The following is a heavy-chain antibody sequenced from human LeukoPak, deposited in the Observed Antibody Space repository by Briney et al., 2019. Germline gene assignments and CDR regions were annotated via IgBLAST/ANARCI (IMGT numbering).Heavy chain of an antibody. J-gene: IGHJ4*02. CDR1: GYTFTSYY. V-gene: IGHV1-46*01. D-gene: IGHD5-12*01. CDR2: INPSGGST. CDR3: ARAQYSGFFSPGFDY. Sequence: ASVKVSCKASGYTFTSYYMHWVRQAPGQGLEWMGIINPSGGSTSYAQKFQGRVTMTRDTSTSTVYMELSSLRSEDTAVYYCARAQYSGFFSPGFDYWGQGTLVTVSS.